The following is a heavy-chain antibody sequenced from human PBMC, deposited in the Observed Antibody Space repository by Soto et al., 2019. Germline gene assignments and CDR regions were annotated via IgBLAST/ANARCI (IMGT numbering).Heavy chain of an antibody. CDR3: VKDSKSSGGYYFDS. Sequence: QVHLVESGGGVVQPERSLRLTCAASGFTFKSFGIHWVRQAPGKGLEWVAVISYDGRDKHFTDSVEARFTISRDNSLNTVYLQMNRLRTEDTGVYYCVKDSKSSGGYYFDSWGQGALVSVSS. D-gene: IGHD3-22*01. J-gene: IGHJ4*02. CDR1: GFTFKSFG. V-gene: IGHV3-30*05. CDR2: ISYDGRDK.